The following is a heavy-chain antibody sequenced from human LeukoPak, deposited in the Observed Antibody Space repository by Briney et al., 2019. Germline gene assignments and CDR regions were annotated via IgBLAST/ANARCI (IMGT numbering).Heavy chain of an antibody. CDR1: GFTFSSYA. CDR2: ISYDGSNK. D-gene: IGHD5-18*01. V-gene: IGHV3-30-3*01. CDR3: ARGLSSYGYFDY. J-gene: IGHJ4*02. Sequence: GGSLRLSCAASGFTFSSYAMHWVRQAPGKGLERVAVISYDGSNKYYADSVKGRFTISRDNSKNTLYLQMNSLRAEDTAVYYCARGLSSYGYFDYWGQGTLVTVSS.